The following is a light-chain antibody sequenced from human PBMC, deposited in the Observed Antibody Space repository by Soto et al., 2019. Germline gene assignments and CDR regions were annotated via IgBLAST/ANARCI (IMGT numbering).Light chain of an antibody. CDR1: QTISSW. J-gene: IGKJ1*01. CDR3: QHYDSHSDA. V-gene: IGKV1-5*03. CDR2: KAS. Sequence: DIQMTQSPSTLSGSIGDRVTITCRASQTISSWLPWYQQKPGKAPKLLIYKASTLKSGVPSKFSGSGFGTEFTLTIISLQPDDFATYYCQHYDSHSDAFGQGTKVDI.